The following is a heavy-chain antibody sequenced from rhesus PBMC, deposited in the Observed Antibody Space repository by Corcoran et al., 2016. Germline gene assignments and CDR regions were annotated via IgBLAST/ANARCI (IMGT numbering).Heavy chain of an antibody. J-gene: IGHJ4*01. Sequence: EVQLVESGGGLVQPGGSLRLSCVASGFTFDDYAVGWVRQAPGKGLEWVFVLSWNSDTPGYADSVKGRFTISRDNAKNSLYLQMNRLRAEDTALYYCARESCSGIYCYAGTFDYWGQGVLVTVSS. CDR2: LSWNSDTP. V-gene: IGHV3-78*01. CDR1: GFTFDDYA. D-gene: IGHD2-27*01. CDR3: ARESCSGIYCYAGTFDY.